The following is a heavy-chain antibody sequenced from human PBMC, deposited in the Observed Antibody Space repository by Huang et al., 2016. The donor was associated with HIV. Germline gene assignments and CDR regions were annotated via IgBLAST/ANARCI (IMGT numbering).Heavy chain of an antibody. J-gene: IGHJ3*02. CDR3: FEI. CDR2: IVPLFAVT. V-gene: IGHV1-69*10. Sequence: VQLVQSGAEVMRPGTSVKISCKASGGSFNCLAFNWVGQAPGQGRQFMGGIVPLFAVTNYAEKFRGRLTISADKSTSTVFFCAREGQTWYGKPIAAFEIWGQGTTVIVSP. CDR1: GGSFNCLA. D-gene: IGHD6-13*01.